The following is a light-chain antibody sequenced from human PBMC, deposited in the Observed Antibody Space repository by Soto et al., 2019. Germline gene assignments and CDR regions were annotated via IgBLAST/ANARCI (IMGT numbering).Light chain of an antibody. J-gene: IGKJ5*01. CDR3: QQYNNWPSVT. CDR2: GAS. CDR1: QSVRGN. V-gene: IGKV3-15*01. Sequence: EIMMTQSAASLSVSPGERATLSCRASQSVRGNLAWYQQKPGQAPRLLIYGASTRATGIPARFSGSGSGTEFTLTISSLQSEDFAIYYCQQYNNWPSVTFGQGTRLEIK.